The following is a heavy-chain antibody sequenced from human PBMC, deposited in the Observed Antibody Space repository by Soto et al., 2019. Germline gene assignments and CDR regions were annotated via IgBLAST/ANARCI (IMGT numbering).Heavy chain of an antibody. J-gene: IGHJ4*01. CDR3: ATLVVPAADHFDY. V-gene: IGHV3-30*03. CDR1: GFTFSTYG. Sequence: QVQLVESGGRVVQAGRSLRLSCAASGFTFSTYGMHWVRQAPGKGLDWVAVISYDGTNKYYADSVEGRFTISRDNSRNTLYLQLNSLRPEDTAVYFCATLVVPAADHFDYWGQGTLVSVSS. D-gene: IGHD2-15*01. CDR2: ISYDGTNK.